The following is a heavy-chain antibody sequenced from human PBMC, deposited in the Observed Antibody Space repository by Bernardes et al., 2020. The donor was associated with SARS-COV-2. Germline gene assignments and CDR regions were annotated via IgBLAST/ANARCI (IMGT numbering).Heavy chain of an antibody. D-gene: IGHD3-22*01. Sequence: SETLSLTCTVSGGSISSSSYYWGWIRQPPGKGLEWIGSIYYSGSTYYNPSLKSRVTISVDTSKNQFSLKLSSVTAADTAVYYCASQISSGYYLDYWGQGTLVTGSS. CDR2: IYYSGST. CDR3: ASQISSGYYLDY. J-gene: IGHJ4*02. CDR1: GGSISSSSYY. V-gene: IGHV4-39*01.